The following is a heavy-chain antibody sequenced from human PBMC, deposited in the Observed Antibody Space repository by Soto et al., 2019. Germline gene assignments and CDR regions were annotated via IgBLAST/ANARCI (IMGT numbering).Heavy chain of an antibody. CDR1: GGTFNTYA. CDR3: AREVHVHTPAFVS. D-gene: IGHD3-10*02. CDR2: ISPMFGAA. J-gene: IGHJ4*02. Sequence: QVQLVQSGAEMKKPGSSVKVSCQSSGGTFNTYAMNWVRQAPGQGPEWMGDISPMFGAANYAPKLQGRVTITADASTGTSYMQLSSLTSADTALYFCAREVHVHTPAFVSWGQGTLVTVSS. V-gene: IGHV1-69*19.